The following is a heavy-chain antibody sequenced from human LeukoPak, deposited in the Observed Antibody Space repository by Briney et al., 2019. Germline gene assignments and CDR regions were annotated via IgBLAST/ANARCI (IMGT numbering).Heavy chain of an antibody. CDR1: GYSFTDYY. J-gene: IGHJ4*02. CDR3: ARDPGRWQQLGYFDY. Sequence: ASVKVSCTASGYSFTDYYMHWVRQAPGQGLEWMGRINPNSGGTNYAQKFQGRVTMTRDTSISTAYMDLSRLRSDDTAVYYCARDPGRWQQLGYFDYWGQGTLVTVSS. D-gene: IGHD5-24*01. CDR2: INPNSGGT. V-gene: IGHV1-2*06.